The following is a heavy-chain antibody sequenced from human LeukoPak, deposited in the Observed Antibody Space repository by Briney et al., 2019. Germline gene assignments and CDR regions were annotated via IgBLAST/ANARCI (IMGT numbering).Heavy chain of an antibody. V-gene: IGHV3-23*01. CDR2: ISGSGGST. CDR1: GFTVSSNY. J-gene: IGHJ4*02. D-gene: IGHD5/OR15-5a*01. Sequence: PGGSLRLSCAASGFTVSSNYMSWVRQAPGKGLEWVSAISGSGGSTYYADSVKGRFTISRDNSKNTLYLQMNSLRAEDTAVYYCAKLSTIYFDYWGQGTLVTVSS. CDR3: AKLSTIYFDY.